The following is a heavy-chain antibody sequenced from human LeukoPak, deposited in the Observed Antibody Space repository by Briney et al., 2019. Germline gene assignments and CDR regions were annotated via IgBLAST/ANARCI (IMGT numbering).Heavy chain of an antibody. CDR1: GYTFTGYY. Sequence: ASVKVSCKASGYTFTGYYMRWVRQAPGQGLEWMGWINPNSGGTNYAQKFQGRVTMTRDTSISTAYMELSRLRSDDTAVYYCARSLYSGSYYRFGYWGQGTLVTVSS. CDR2: INPNSGGT. J-gene: IGHJ4*02. V-gene: IGHV1-2*02. CDR3: ARSLYSGSYYRFGY. D-gene: IGHD1-26*01.